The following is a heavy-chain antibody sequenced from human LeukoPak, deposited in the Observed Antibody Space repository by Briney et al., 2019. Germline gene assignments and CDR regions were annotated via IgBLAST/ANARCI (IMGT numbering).Heavy chain of an antibody. V-gene: IGHV3-33*01. Sequence: PGGSLRLSCAASGFTFNGYAMHWVRQAPGKGLEWVAVTVSDGTEKYYADSVKGRFTISGDNSKNTLYLQMDSLRAGDTAVFYCARHGSGRNFFDPFDYWGQGTLVTVSS. D-gene: IGHD1-26*01. CDR1: GFTFNGYA. CDR3: ARHGSGRNFFDPFDY. J-gene: IGHJ4*02. CDR2: TVSDGTEK.